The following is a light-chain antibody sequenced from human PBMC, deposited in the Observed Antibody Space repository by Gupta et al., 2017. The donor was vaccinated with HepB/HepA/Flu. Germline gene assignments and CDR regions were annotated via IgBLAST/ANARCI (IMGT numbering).Light chain of an antibody. CDR1: SSNIGNNS. J-gene: IGLJ1*01. CDR3: AAWDDSLNGSYV. Sequence: QSVQTQPPTVSEAPRQRATISSSGSSSNIGNNSVNWYQQLPGKAPKLLIYYDDLLPSGVSDRFSGSKSGTSASLAISGLQSEDEADYYCAAWDDSLNGSYVFGTGTKVTVL. CDR2: YDD. V-gene: IGLV1-36*01.